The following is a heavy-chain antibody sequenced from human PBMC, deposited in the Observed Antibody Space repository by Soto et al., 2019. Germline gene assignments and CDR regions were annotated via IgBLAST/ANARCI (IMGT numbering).Heavy chain of an antibody. CDR2: IDYNGNT. D-gene: IGHD3-10*01. J-gene: IGHJ6*02. CDR1: CGSIGSRDYY. Sequence: QVQVQESGPGLVKPSQTLSLKCSVSCGSIGSRDYYWSWIRQPPEKGLEWIGSIDYNGNTAYNPSLRGRTTMSVATSMNEFSLKLTSVTAANTAVYYCARDKGGAALKGSGMDVWGQGTTVTVS. V-gene: IGHV4-31*02. CDR3: ARDKGGAALKGSGMDV.